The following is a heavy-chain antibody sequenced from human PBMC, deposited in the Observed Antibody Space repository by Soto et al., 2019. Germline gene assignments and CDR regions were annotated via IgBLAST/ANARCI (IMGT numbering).Heavy chain of an antibody. CDR2: INAGNGDT. CDR3: ARAPGTGAALRAYHFDY. Sequence: SVKVSCKAARYSFTTYALHWVRQAPGQRLEWMGWINAGNGDTKYSEKFQGRVTITRDTSANTAYIELSSLRSEDTSVYYCARAPGTGAALRAYHFDYWGQGTLVTVSS. D-gene: IGHD1-1*01. J-gene: IGHJ4*02. CDR1: RYSFTTYA. V-gene: IGHV1-3*01.